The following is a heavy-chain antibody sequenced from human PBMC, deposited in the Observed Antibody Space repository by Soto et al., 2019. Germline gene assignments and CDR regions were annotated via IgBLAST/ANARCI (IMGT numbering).Heavy chain of an antibody. CDR1: GHTFTSYY. J-gene: IGHJ4*02. CDR3: AREVGTYYDSSGSTPGHNDY. V-gene: IGHV1-46*01. Sequence: GASVKVSCKASGHTFTSYYMHWVRQAPGQGLEWMGIINPSGGSTSYAQKFQGRVTMTRDTSTSTVYMELSSLRSEDTAVYYCAREVGTYYDSSGSTPGHNDYWGQGTLVTVS. CDR2: INPSGGST. D-gene: IGHD3-22*01.